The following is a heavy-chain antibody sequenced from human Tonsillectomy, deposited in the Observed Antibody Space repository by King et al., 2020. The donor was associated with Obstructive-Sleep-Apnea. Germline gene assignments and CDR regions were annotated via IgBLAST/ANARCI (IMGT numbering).Heavy chain of an antibody. D-gene: IGHD1-26*01. Sequence: PLQESGPGLVKPSETLSLNCNVSGGSISSNYWSWIRQSPGKGLEWIGYIYYSGSTNYNPSLKSRVTILVDRSKNQFSLKLSSVTAADTAVYYCARDGGTYYFDYWGQGTLVTVSS. CDR3: ARDGGTYYFDY. V-gene: IGHV4-59*01. CDR1: GGSISSNY. J-gene: IGHJ4*02. CDR2: IYYSGST.